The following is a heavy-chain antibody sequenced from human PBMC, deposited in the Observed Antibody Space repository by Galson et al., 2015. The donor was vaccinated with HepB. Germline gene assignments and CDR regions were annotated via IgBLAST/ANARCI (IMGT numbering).Heavy chain of an antibody. J-gene: IGHJ4*02. D-gene: IGHD1-26*01. Sequence: SVKASCKASGYTFTSYAMHWVRQAPGQRLEWMGWINAGNGNTKYSQKFQGRVTITRDTSASTAYMELSSLRSEDTAVYYCARGRWELPFFDYWGQGTLVTVSS. CDR3: ARGRWELPFFDY. CDR1: GYTFTSYA. CDR2: INAGNGNT. V-gene: IGHV1-3*01.